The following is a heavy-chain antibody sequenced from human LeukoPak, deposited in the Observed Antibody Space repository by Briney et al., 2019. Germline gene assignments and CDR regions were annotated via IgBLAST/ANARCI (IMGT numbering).Heavy chain of an antibody. J-gene: IGHJ3*02. CDR2: ISAYTGNT. Sequence: EASVKVSCKASDYTFTSYGITWVRQAPGQGLEWMGWISAYTGNTNYAQKLQGRVTMTTDTSTSTAYMELRSLRSDDTAVYYCARDRVRIAAPGGDAFDIWGQGTMVTVSS. CDR3: ARDRVRIAAPGGDAFDI. D-gene: IGHD6-13*01. V-gene: IGHV1-18*01. CDR1: DYTFTSYG.